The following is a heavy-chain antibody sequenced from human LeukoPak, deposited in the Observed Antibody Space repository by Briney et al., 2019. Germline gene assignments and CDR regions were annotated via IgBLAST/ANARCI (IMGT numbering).Heavy chain of an antibody. J-gene: IGHJ4*02. Sequence: GGSLRLSCAASGFTFSSYAMSWVRQFPGKGLEWVSGISGSGGSTYYADSVKGRFTISRDNSKNTLYLQMNSLRAEDTAVYYCATYNRQYGVLDYWGQGTLVTVSS. CDR1: GFTFSSYA. D-gene: IGHD2-8*01. V-gene: IGHV3-23*01. CDR3: ATYNRQYGVLDY. CDR2: ISGSGGST.